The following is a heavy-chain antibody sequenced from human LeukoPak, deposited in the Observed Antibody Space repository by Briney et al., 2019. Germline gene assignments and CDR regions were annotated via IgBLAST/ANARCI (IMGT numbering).Heavy chain of an antibody. J-gene: IGHJ4*02. V-gene: IGHV3-49*05. CDR1: GFTFGDYA. Sequence: KTGGSLGLSCTASGFTFGDYAVTWFRQAPGKGLEWVGFIRSKAYGGTTEYAASVKGRFTISRDDSKSIAYLQMNSLKTEDTAVYYCTRALDGGDYWGQGTLVTVSS. CDR3: TRALDGGDY. D-gene: IGHD2-15*01. CDR2: IRSKAYGGTT.